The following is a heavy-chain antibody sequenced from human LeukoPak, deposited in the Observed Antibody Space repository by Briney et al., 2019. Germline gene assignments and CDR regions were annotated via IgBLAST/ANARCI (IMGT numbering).Heavy chain of an antibody. D-gene: IGHD2-21*02. J-gene: IGHJ5*02. CDR1: GGSISSGSYY. V-gene: IGHV4-61*01. CDR2: IYYSGST. CDR3: ARVIRSFWGDPGWFDP. Sequence: SETLSLTCTVSGGSISSGSYYWSWIRQPPGKGLEWIGYIYYSGSTNYNPSLKSRVTISVDTSKNQFSLKLSSVTAADTAVYYCARVIRSFWGDPGWFDPWGQGTLVTVSS.